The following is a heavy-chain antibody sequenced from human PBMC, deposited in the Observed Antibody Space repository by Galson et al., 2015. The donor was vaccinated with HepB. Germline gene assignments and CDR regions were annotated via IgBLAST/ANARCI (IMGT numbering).Heavy chain of an antibody. Sequence: SLRLSCAASGFTVSSNYMSWVRQAPGKGLEWVSVIYSGGSTYYADSVKGRFTISRDNSKNTLYLQMNSLRAEDTAVHYCARDGHYGSGSYGPSGYYYGMDVWGQGTTVTVSS. CDR1: GFTVSSNY. D-gene: IGHD3-10*01. J-gene: IGHJ6*02. CDR2: IYSGGST. CDR3: ARDGHYGSGSYGPSGYYYGMDV. V-gene: IGHV3-53*01.